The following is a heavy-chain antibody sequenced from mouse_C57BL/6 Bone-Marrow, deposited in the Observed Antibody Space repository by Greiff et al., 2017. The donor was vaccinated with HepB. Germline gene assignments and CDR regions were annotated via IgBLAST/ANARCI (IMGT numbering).Heavy chain of an antibody. CDR3: ARGVYYGSSPYYYAMDY. Sequence: QVQLQQPGTELVKPGASVKLSCKASGYTFTSYWMHWVKQRPGQGLEWIGNINPSNGGTNYNEKFKSKATLTVDKSSSTAYMQLSSLTSEDSAVYYCARGVYYGSSPYYYAMDYWGQGTSVTVSS. V-gene: IGHV1-53*01. CDR1: GYTFTSYW. D-gene: IGHD1-1*01. CDR2: INPSNGGT. J-gene: IGHJ4*01.